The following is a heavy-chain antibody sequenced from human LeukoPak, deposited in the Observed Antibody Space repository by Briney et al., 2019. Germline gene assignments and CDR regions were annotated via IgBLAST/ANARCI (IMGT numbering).Heavy chain of an antibody. D-gene: IGHD3-10*01. CDR1: GYTYTNYD. J-gene: IGHJ4*02. V-gene: IGHV1-8*03. CDR2: MNPKSGNT. CDR3: AGGRHYYGSGSYLGLL. Sequence: GASVKVSCKASGYTYTNYDINWVRQATGQGLEWMGWMNPKSGNTGYAQKIQGRVTITRNTSITTAYMELSSLRSEDTAVYYCAGGRHYYGSGSYLGLLWGQGTLVTVSS.